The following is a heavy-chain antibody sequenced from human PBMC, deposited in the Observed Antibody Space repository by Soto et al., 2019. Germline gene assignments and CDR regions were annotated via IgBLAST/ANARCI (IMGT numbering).Heavy chain of an antibody. CDR1: GGSISSGGYY. V-gene: IGHV4-31*03. J-gene: IGHJ4*02. Sequence: SETLSLTCTVSGGSISSGGYYWSWIRQHPGKGLEWIGYIYYSGSTYYNPSLKSRVTISVDTSKNQFSLKLSSVTAADTAVYYCARVGPKYDYGDLIPSKFDYWGQGTLVTVSS. CDR2: IYYSGST. CDR3: ARVGPKYDYGDLIPSKFDY. D-gene: IGHD4-17*01.